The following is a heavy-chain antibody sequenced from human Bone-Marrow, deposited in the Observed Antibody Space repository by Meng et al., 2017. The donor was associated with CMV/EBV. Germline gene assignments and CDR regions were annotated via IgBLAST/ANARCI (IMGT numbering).Heavy chain of an antibody. D-gene: IGHD4-11*01. V-gene: IGHV4-59*01. CDR1: GGSISSYY. CDR3: ARMTTVKGGDYFDY. CDR2: IYYSGST. Sequence: SETLSLTCTVSGGSISSYYWSWIRQPPGKGLEWIGYIYYSGSTNYNPSLKSRATILVDTSKNQFSLKLSSVTAADTAVYYCARMTTVKGGDYFDYWGQGTLVTVSS. J-gene: IGHJ4*02.